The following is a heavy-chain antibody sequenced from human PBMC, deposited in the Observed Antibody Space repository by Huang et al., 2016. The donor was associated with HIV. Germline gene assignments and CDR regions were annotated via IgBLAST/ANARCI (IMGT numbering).Heavy chain of an antibody. J-gene: IGHJ4*02. CDR1: GGSIRSDNYY. V-gene: IGHV4-39*01. CDR2: IYYSGST. Sequence: QLQLQESGPGLVKPSETLSLTCTVSGGSIRSDNYYWGWIRQPPGKGLAWFGSIYYSGSTYDNPSLKSRVTITVDTSKNQFSLKMRSVTAADTAVYYCARLPGSITMIRGVITDPYWGQGTLVTVSS. CDR3: ARLPGSITMIRGVITDPY. D-gene: IGHD3-10*01.